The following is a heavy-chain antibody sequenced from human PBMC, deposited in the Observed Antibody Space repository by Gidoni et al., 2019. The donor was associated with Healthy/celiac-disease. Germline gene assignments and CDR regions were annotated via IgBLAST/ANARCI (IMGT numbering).Heavy chain of an antibody. V-gene: IGHV7-4-1*02. CDR3: ARESDIVVVPAALKEDWFDP. CDR2: INTNTGNP. D-gene: IGHD2-2*01. Sequence: QVQLVQSGSELKKPGASVKVSCKASGYTFTSYAMNWVRQAPGQGLEWMGWINTNTGNPTYAQGFTGRFVFSLDTSVSTAYLQISSLKAEDTAVYYCARESDIVVVPAALKEDWFDPWGQGTLVTVSS. J-gene: IGHJ5*02. CDR1: GYTFTSYA.